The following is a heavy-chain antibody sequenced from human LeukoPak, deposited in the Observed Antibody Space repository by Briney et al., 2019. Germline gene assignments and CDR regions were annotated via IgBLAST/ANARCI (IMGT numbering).Heavy chain of an antibody. V-gene: IGHV1-18*01. J-gene: IGHJ5*02. CDR3: ARDLIAARPGWFDP. CDR2: ISAYNGNT. D-gene: IGHD6-6*01. CDR1: GYTFTPYG. Sequence: ASVTVSCMACGYTFTPYGINWVRQAPGQGLEWMGWISAYNGNTNYAQNLQGRVTLTTDTSASPAYMELRSLRSGDTAVYYCARDLIAARPGWFDPWGQGTLVIVSS.